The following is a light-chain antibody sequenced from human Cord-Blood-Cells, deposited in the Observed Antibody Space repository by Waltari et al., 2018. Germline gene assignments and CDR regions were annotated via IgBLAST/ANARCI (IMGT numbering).Light chain of an antibody. V-gene: IGLV3-25*01. CDR2: KDS. Sequence: PGQAPGVVRYKDSERPPWTPERFSGSSSGTTVTLTISGVQAEDEADYYCQSADSCGTWVFGGGTKLTVL. CDR3: QSADSCGTWV. J-gene: IGLJ3*02.